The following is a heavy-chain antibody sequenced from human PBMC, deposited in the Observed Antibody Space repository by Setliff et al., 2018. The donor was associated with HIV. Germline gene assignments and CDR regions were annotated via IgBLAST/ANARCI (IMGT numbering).Heavy chain of an antibody. CDR1: GGSISSSNW. Sequence: PSETLSLTCAVSGGSISSSNWWSWVRQPPGKGLEWIGEIYHSGGTNYNPSLKSRVTISVDTSKNQFSLRLSSVTAADTAVYYCASSLSSWYFYWGQGTLVTVSS. V-gene: IGHV4-4*02. CDR2: IYHSGGT. D-gene: IGHD6-13*01. CDR3: ASSLSSWYFY. J-gene: IGHJ4*02.